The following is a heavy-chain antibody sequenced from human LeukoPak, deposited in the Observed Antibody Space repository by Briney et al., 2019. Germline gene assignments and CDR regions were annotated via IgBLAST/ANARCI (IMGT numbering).Heavy chain of an antibody. CDR2: ISGSGGST. V-gene: IGHV3-23*01. CDR1: GFTFSSYG. CDR3: AKAKEGYDILTGYNH. Sequence: GGSLRLSCAASGFTFSSYGMSWVRQAPGKGLEWVSAISGSGGSTYYADSVKGRFTISRDNSKNTLYLQMNSLRAEDTAVYYCAKAKEGYDILTGYNHWGQGTLVTVSS. J-gene: IGHJ5*02. D-gene: IGHD3-9*01.